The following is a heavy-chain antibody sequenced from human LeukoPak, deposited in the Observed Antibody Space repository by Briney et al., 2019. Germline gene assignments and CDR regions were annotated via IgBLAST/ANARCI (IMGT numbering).Heavy chain of an antibody. V-gene: IGHV4-39*07. CDR3: ARAPLSGTYYTDAFDI. J-gene: IGHJ3*02. D-gene: IGHD1-26*01. CDR2: IYYSGST. Sequence: KPSETLSLTCTVSGGSISSSGYYWGWIRQPPGKGLEWIGSIYYSGSTDYNPSLKSRVTISPDKSKNQFSLTLTSVTAADTAVYFCARAPLSGTYYTDAFDIWGQGTMVTVSS. CDR1: GGSISSSGYY.